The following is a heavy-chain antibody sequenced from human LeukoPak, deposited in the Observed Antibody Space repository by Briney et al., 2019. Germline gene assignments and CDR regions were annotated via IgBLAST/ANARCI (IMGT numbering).Heavy chain of an antibody. J-gene: IGHJ5*02. CDR3: AKDRVPHHPTSPYCGGDCYSMGVDWFDP. Sequence: GGSLRLSCAASGFTFSSYSMNWVRQAPGKGLEWVSAISGSGGSTYYADSVKGRFTISRDNSKNALYLQMNSLRAEDTAVYYCAKDRVPHHPTSPYCGGDCYSMGVDWFDPWGQGTLVTVSS. CDR1: GFTFSSYS. D-gene: IGHD2-21*02. V-gene: IGHV3-23*01. CDR2: ISGSGGST.